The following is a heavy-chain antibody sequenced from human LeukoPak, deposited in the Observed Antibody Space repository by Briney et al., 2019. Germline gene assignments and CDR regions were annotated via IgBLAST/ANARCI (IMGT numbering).Heavy chain of an antibody. CDR3: ARRGSPSFNWFAP. D-gene: IGHD6-6*01. Sequence: SETLSLTCAVSGYSISSGYYWGWIRQPPGKGLEWIASIYHSGSTYYNPSLKSRVTISVDTSKNQFSLKLSSVTATHTAVYYCARRGSPSFNWFAPWGQGTLVTVSS. J-gene: IGHJ5*02. V-gene: IGHV4-38-2*01. CDR2: IYHSGST. CDR1: GYSISSGYY.